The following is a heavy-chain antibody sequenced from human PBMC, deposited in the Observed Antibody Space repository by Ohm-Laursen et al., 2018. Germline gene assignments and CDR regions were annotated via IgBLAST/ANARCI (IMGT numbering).Heavy chain of an antibody. CDR1: GFTFSNYE. CDR3: ARTLRGGSCYRCY. V-gene: IGHV3-7*01. J-gene: IGHJ4*02. CDR2: IKQDGSEK. D-gene: IGHD2-15*01. Sequence: SLRLSCAASGFTFSNYEMNWVRQAPGKGLEWVANIKQDGSEKYYVDSVNGRFTISRDNAKNSLYLQMNSLRDEDTAVYYCARTLRGGSCYRCYWGQGTLVTVSS.